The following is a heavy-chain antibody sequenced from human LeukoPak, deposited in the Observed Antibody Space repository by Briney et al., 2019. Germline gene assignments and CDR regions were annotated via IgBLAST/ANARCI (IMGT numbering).Heavy chain of an antibody. CDR2: INHSGST. D-gene: IGHD3-3*01. Sequence: PSETLSLTCAVYGGSFSGYYWSWIRQPPGKGLEWIGEINHSGSTNYNPSLKSRVTISVDTSKNQFSLKLSSVTAADTAVYYCARTAPYYDFWSGYYPFDYWGQGTLVTVSS. J-gene: IGHJ4*02. V-gene: IGHV4-34*01. CDR1: GGSFSGYY. CDR3: ARTAPYYDFWSGYYPFDY.